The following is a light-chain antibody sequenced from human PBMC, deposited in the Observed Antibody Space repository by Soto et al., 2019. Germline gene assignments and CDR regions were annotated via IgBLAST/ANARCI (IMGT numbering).Light chain of an antibody. V-gene: IGLV3-21*02. CDR3: QVWDSGSDHYV. CDR1: DIGSKS. CDR2: DDF. Sequence: SYVLAQPPSVSVAPVQTAKISCGGDDIGSKSVHWYRQRPGQAPVLVVFDDFDRPSAIPERFSGSNSGNTATLTISRVEAGDEADYYCQVWDSGSDHYVFGTGTKLTVL. J-gene: IGLJ1*01.